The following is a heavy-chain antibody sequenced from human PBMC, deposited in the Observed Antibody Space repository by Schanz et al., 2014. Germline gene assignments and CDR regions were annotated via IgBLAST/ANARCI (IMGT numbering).Heavy chain of an antibody. D-gene: IGHD6-19*01. J-gene: IGHJ4*02. V-gene: IGHV1-18*01. CDR3: ARGGYSSGWYDRDIAHFDY. Sequence: QVQLVQSGDEVKKPGASVKVSCKTSGYTFTAYGLNWVRQAPGQGLEWMGWISAYTNNTNYAQKLQGRVTMSTDTSTSTAYMELRSLRSDDTAVYYCARGGYSSGWYDRDIAHFDYWGQGTLVTVSS. CDR1: GYTFTAYG. CDR2: ISAYTNNT.